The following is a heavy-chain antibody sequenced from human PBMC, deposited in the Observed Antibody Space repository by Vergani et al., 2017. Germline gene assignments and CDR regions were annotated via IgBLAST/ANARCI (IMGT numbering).Heavy chain of an antibody. D-gene: IGHD4-23*01. Sequence: QVQLQESGPGLVKPSQTLSLTCTVSGASINNDFYYWHWIRQPAGKGLEWIGRIYVSGITDYNSSLQSRVSMSVDTSKNQVSLTLTSVTAADTAVYYCARDNKQLRPRAFDLWVQGTMVTVSS. CDR3: ARDNKQLRPRAFDL. CDR1: GASINNDFYY. V-gene: IGHV4-61*02. CDR2: IYVSGIT. J-gene: IGHJ3*01.